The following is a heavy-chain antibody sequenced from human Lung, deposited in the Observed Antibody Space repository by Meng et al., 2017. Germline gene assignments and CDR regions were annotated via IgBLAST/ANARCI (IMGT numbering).Heavy chain of an antibody. CDR3: ARDLSDSTGYYPFQH. Sequence: QVQRQGSGPGLVKPSQTLSLTGRVSGGSISSDGYYWTWIRQPAGKGLEWIGRIYSRGSTNYNPFLKSRVTISLDASKNQFSLELSSVTATDTAVYYCARDLSDSTGYYPFQHWGQGTLVTVSS. J-gene: IGHJ1*01. CDR1: GGSISSDGYY. CDR2: IYSRGST. V-gene: IGHV4-61*02. D-gene: IGHD3-22*01.